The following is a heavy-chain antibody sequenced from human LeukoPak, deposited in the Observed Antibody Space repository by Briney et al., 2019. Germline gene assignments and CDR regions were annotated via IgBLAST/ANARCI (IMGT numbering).Heavy chain of an antibody. CDR1: GFTFSSYA. D-gene: IGHD2-15*01. CDR3: VKEKGGLRYFDS. CDR2: ISGSGGST. Sequence: PGGSLRLSCAASGFTFSSYAMSWVRQAPGKGLEWVSAISGSGGSTYYADSVKGRFTISRDNSKNTLYLQMNSLRAEDMALYYCVKEKGGLRYFDSWGQGTLVTVSS. J-gene: IGHJ4*02. V-gene: IGHV3-23*01.